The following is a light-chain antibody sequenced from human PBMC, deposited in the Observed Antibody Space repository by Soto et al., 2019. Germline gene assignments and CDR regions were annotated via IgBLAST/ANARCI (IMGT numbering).Light chain of an antibody. CDR2: AAS. V-gene: IGKV1-39*01. Sequence: DLQMTQSPSSLSASVRDRVTISCRASQSIGSNLNWYQQSPGKAPKLLVFAASSKPRGVPLRFDARGSGADFTLTTYSLQPEDFGTYYGPQSHSLPCAFGQGTTV. J-gene: IGKJ1*01. CDR3: PQSHSLPCA. CDR1: QSIGSN.